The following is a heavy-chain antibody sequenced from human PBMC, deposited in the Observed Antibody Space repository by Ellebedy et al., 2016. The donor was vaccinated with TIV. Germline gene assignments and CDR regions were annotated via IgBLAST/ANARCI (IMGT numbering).Heavy chain of an antibody. D-gene: IGHD2-15*01. CDR1: GYTFTSYG. CDR2: ISAYNGNT. V-gene: IGHV1-18*01. CDR3: ASGCSGGSCVGVGGDY. J-gene: IGHJ4*02. Sequence: ASVKVSCXASGYTFTSYGISWVRQAPGQGLEWMGWISAYNGNTNYAQKLQGRVTMTTDTSTSTAYMELRSLRSDDTAVYYCASGCSGGSCVGVGGDYWGQGTLVTVSS.